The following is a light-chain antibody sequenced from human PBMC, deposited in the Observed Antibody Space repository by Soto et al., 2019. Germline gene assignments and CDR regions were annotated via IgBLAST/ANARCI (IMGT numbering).Light chain of an antibody. CDR2: STD. V-gene: IGLV7-43*01. Sequence: QTVVTQEPSLTVSPGGTVTLTCASSTGAVTSGHYANWLQQKPGQAPRALIYSTDTKHSWTPARFSGSLLGGKAALTLSGVRPEDAADYYCLLYYGGAVIFGGGTKLTVL. CDR3: LLYYGGAVI. J-gene: IGLJ2*01. CDR1: TGAVTSGHY.